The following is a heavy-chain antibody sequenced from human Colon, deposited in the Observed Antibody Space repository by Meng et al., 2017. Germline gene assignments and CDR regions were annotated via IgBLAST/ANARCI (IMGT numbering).Heavy chain of an antibody. J-gene: IGHJ5*02. Sequence: GQLQESGPGLVRPSETLSLPCTFSGGSVISNSYYWSWIRQPPGKGLEWIGFIYYSGSTNYNPSLKSRVTISVDTSKNQFSLKVSSVTAADTAVYYCARDSGYDKNWFDPWGQGTLVTVSS. CDR2: IYYSGST. V-gene: IGHV4-61*01. CDR3: ARDSGYDKNWFDP. CDR1: GGSVISNSYY. D-gene: IGHD5-12*01.